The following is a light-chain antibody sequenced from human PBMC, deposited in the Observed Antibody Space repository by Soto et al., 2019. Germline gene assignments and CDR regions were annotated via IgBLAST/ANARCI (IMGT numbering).Light chain of an antibody. Sequence: QSVVTQSPSASGTPGQRVTISCSGGSSNIGYSYVYWYQQFPGTAPKLLIQRNNQRPSGVPDRFSGSKSGTSASLAISGLRSEDEADYFCAAWDDSLRGVIFGGGTKLTVL. V-gene: IGLV1-47*01. CDR1: SSNIGYSY. CDR3: AAWDDSLRGVI. CDR2: RNN. J-gene: IGLJ2*01.